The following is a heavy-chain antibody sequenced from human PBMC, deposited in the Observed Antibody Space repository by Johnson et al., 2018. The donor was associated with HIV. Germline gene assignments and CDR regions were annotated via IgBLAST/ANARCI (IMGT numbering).Heavy chain of an antibody. CDR2: ISYDGSNK. V-gene: IGHV3-30*04. Sequence: QVQLVESGGGVVQPGRSLRLSCAASGFTFSGSAMHWVRQAPGKGLEWVAVISYDGSNKYYADSVTGRFTISRDNSKNTLDLQMNSLTAEDTAVYYCAKDSLDGAFDVWGQGTMVTVSS. CDR1: GFTFSGSA. CDR3: AKDSLDGAFDV. D-gene: IGHD3/OR15-3a*01. J-gene: IGHJ3*01.